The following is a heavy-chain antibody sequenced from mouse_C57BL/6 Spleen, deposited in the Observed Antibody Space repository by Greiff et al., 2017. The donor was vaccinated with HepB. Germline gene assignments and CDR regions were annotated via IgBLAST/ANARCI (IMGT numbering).Heavy chain of an antibody. J-gene: IGHJ2*01. CDR1: GYTFTDYY. CDR3: ARPLYYDYDLDY. CDR2: INPNNGGT. D-gene: IGHD2-4*01. V-gene: IGHV1-26*01. Sequence: VQLQQSGPELVKPGASVKISCKASGYTFTDYYMNWVKQSHGKSLEWIGDINPNNGGTSYNQKFKGKATLTVDKSSSTAYMELRSLTSEDSAVYDCARPLYYDYDLDYWGQGTTLTVSS.